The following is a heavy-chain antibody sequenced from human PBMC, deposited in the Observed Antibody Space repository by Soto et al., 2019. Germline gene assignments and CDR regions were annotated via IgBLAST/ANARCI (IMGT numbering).Heavy chain of an antibody. CDR3: ARFGSAPYYYYGVDV. CDR2: VSGYNGNT. D-gene: IGHD3-10*01. CDR1: GYIFTNYD. J-gene: IGHJ6*02. Sequence: QVQLVQSETEVKKPGASVKVSCKASGYIFTNYDITWVRQAPGQGLEWMGWVSGYNGNTKYAQKFQDRVTMTTDTSTNTVYMELRSLRSDDTAVYYCARFGSAPYYYYGVDVWGQGTTVFVSS. V-gene: IGHV1-18*01.